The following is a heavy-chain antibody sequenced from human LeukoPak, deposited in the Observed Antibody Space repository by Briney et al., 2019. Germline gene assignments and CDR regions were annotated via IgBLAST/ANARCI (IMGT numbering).Heavy chain of an antibody. CDR3: ARQTTTWFDP. CDR2: MNSDGSST. D-gene: IGHD4-17*01. CDR1: GFTFSSYW. Sequence: GGSLRLSCAVSGFTFSSYWMHWVRQAPGKGLVWVSRMNSDGSSTNYADSVKGRFTISRDNAKNTLYLQMSSLRAEDTAVYYCARQTTTWFDPWGQGTLVTVSS. V-gene: IGHV3-74*01. J-gene: IGHJ5*02.